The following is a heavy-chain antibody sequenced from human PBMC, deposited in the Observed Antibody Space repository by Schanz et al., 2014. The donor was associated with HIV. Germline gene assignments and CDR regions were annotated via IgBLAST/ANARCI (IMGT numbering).Heavy chain of an antibody. D-gene: IGHD3-9*01. CDR1: GFTFSNFA. Sequence: EVQMLESGGGSVQPGGSLRLSCAASGFTFSNFAMSWVRQAPGKGLEWVSTISGSGDRTYYAESVRGRVTISRDNSKNILYLQMSNLRAEDTAVYYCAKADEIRHFDWYHPPFDSWGQGTLVTVSS. V-gene: IGHV3-23*01. CDR3: AKADEIRHFDWYHPPFDS. J-gene: IGHJ4*02. CDR2: ISGSGDRT.